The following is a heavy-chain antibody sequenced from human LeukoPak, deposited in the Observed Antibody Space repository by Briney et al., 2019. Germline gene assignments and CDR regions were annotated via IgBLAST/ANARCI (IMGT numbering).Heavy chain of an antibody. V-gene: IGHV1-46*01. CDR2: INPSGSST. D-gene: IGHD3-10*01. CDR3: ATVRYYPFDY. Sequence: GASVKVSCKASGYSFTSHYMHWVRQAPGQGLEWMGLINPSGSSTLYAQKFQGRVTMTEDTSTDTAYMELSSLRSEDTAVYYCATVRYYPFDYWGQGTLVTVSS. J-gene: IGHJ4*02. CDR1: GYSFTSHY.